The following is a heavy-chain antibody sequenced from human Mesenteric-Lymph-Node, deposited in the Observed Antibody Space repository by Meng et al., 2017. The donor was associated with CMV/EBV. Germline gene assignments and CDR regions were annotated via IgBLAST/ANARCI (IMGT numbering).Heavy chain of an antibody. CDR3: AKGKVVSAAMDV. J-gene: IGHJ6*02. Sequence: GESLKISCAASGFTFSSYGMHWVRQAPGKGLEWVAFIRYDGSNKYYADSVKGRFTISRDNSKNTLYLQMNSLRAEDTAVYYCAKGKVVSAAMDVRGQGTTVTVSS. D-gene: IGHD2-2*01. CDR2: IRYDGSNK. V-gene: IGHV3-30*02. CDR1: GFTFSSYG.